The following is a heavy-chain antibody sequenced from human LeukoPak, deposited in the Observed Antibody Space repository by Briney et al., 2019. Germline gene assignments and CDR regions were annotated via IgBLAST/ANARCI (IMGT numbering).Heavy chain of an antibody. D-gene: IGHD3-22*01. CDR1: GYTFTGYY. Sequence: VASVKVSCKASGYTFTGYYMHWVRQAPGQGLEWMGRINPNSGGTNYAQKFQGRVTMTRDTSTSTAYMELSRLRSDDTAVYYCARLEDYYDSSGYWDWGQGTLVTVSS. V-gene: IGHV1-2*06. CDR3: ARLEDYYDSSGYWD. J-gene: IGHJ4*02. CDR2: INPNSGGT.